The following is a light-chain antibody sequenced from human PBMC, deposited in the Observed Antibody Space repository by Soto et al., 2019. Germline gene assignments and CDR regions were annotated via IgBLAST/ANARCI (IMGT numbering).Light chain of an antibody. Sequence: DIQLTQSPSSLSASVGDRVTVTCRASQTISTSLNWYQKEPGKAPKLLIYDASSLESGVPLRFNGTGFGTDFTLTISSLQPEDSATSYCHRSYLTPQTFGQGTKVEIK. CDR3: HRSYLTPQT. V-gene: IGKV1-39*01. J-gene: IGKJ1*01. CDR2: DAS. CDR1: QTISTS.